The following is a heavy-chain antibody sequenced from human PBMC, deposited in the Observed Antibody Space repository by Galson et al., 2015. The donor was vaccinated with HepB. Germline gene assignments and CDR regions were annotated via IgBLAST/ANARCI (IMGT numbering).Heavy chain of an antibody. CDR1: GGSISSTSNY. CDR3: ARHLLGERWLDGY. CDR2: IYYTGTT. D-gene: IGHD3-10*01. V-gene: IGHV4-39*01. J-gene: IGHJ4*02. Sequence: SETLSLTCTVSGGSISSTSNYWGGIRQPPGKGLQWIGTIYYTGTTHYNPSLKSRVTISVDPSKGQFSLDLTSVTAADTGLYYCARHLLGERWLDGYWGQGALVIVSS.